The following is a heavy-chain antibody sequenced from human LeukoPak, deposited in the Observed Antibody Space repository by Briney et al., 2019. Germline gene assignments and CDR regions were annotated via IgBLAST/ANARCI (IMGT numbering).Heavy chain of an antibody. CDR2: ITSSGTYI. J-gene: IGHJ4*02. CDR3: ARDRGYSGYDPFDY. V-gene: IGHV3-21*01. Sequence: TGGSLRLSCAASGFTFNNYNMNWVRQAPGKALEWVSSITSSGTYIFYADSVRGRFTISRDNAKNSLYLQMNSLRAEDTAVYYCARDRGYSGYDPFDYWGQGTLVTVSS. D-gene: IGHD5-12*01. CDR1: GFTFNNYN.